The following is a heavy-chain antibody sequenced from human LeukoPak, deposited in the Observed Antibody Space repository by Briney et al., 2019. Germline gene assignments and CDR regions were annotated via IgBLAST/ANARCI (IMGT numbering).Heavy chain of an antibody. CDR1: GFTFSDYY. CDR2: ISSSGSTI. V-gene: IGHV3-11*01. Sequence: PGGSLRLSCAASGFTFSDYYMSWIRQAPGKGLEWVSYISSSGSTIYYADSVKGRFTISRDNAKNSLYLQMNSLRAEDTAVYYCARELGYCSSTSCYSNWFDPWGQGTLVTVSS. CDR3: ARELGYCSSTSCYSNWFDP. J-gene: IGHJ5*02. D-gene: IGHD2-2*01.